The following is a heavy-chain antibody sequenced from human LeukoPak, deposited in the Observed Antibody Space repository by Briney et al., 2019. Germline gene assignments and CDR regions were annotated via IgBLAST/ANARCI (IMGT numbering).Heavy chain of an antibody. V-gene: IGHV3-21*01. CDR3: ARDLYGVPGWYFDL. CDR1: GFTFSSYS. Sequence: GGSLRLSCAASGFTFSSYSMNWVRQAPGKGLEWVSPISSSSSYIYYADSVKGRFTISRDNAKNSLYLQMNSLRAEDTAVYYCARDLYGVPGWYFDLWGRGTLVTVSS. CDR2: ISSSSSYI. J-gene: IGHJ2*01. D-gene: IGHD4-17*01.